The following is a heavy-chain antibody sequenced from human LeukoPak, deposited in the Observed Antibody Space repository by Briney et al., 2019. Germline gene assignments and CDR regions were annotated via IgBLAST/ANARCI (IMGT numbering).Heavy chain of an antibody. J-gene: IGHJ4*02. D-gene: IGHD3-9*01. CDR2: ISGSGGNT. CDR1: GFTFSSYA. CDR3: GKQLRYFDWSDY. Sequence: GGSLRLSCAASGFTFSSYAMSWVRQAPGKGLEWVSAISGSGGNTYYADSVKGRFTISRDNSKNTLYLQMHSLRAEDTAVYYCGKQLRYFDWSDYWGQGTLVTVSS. V-gene: IGHV3-23*01.